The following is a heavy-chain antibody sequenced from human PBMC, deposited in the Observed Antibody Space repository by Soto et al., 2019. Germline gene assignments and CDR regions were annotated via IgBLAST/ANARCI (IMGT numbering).Heavy chain of an antibody. CDR2: ISGSGGST. Sequence: EVQLLESGGGLVQPGWSLRLSCAASGFTFSSYAMSWVRQAPGKGLEWVSAISGSGGSTFYADSVKGRFTISRDTSKNTLFLQMNSLRAEDTAVYYCAKDRGRGYDWFDSWGQGTLVTVSS. CDR1: GFTFSSYA. D-gene: IGHD5-12*01. V-gene: IGHV3-23*01. CDR3: AKDRGRGYDWFDS. J-gene: IGHJ5*01.